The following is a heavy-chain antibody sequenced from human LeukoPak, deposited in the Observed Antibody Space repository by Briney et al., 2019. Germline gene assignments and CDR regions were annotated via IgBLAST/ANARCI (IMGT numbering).Heavy chain of an antibody. V-gene: IGHV5-51*01. J-gene: IGHJ4*02. D-gene: IGHD3-22*01. CDR3: ARQGYYYDSNGLYYFDY. Sequence: GESLKISCKGSGYSFTNFWIGWVRQMPGKGLEWMGIIYPGDSDTRYSPSFQGQVTISADKSISTAYLQWSSLKASDTAMSYCARQGYYYDSNGLYYFDYWGQGTLVTVSS. CDR1: GYSFTNFW. CDR2: IYPGDSDT.